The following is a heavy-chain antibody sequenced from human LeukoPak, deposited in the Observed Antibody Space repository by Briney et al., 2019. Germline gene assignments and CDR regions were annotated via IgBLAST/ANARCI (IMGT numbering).Heavy chain of an antibody. CDR2: IYLDDSDI. J-gene: IGHJ6*02. CDR1: GYSSPNYS. CDR3: ARGVVPAFYYYGMDV. Sequence: GESLNISCTGSGYSSPNYSIGWVRQMRRKGLEWMGIIYLDDSDIRYTPSIQGQATIPAAKTIPTAHLMWNRVKASDNAIYYCARGVVPAFYYYGMDVWGQGTTVTVSS. D-gene: IGHD2-2*01. V-gene: IGHV5-51*01.